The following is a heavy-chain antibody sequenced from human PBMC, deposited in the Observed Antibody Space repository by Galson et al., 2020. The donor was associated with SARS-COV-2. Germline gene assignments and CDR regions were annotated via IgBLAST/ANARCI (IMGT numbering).Heavy chain of an antibody. D-gene: IGHD1-26*01. V-gene: IGHV4-59*08. CDR3: ARGAGMMSSGKYFDL. CDR1: TDSISNFL. J-gene: IGHJ2*01. Sequence: GSLRLSCTVSTDSISNFLWTWIRQPPGKGLEWIGDIHYSGRSNYNPSLKSRVTMSLDTSMKHFSLKLRSVTVADTAVFYCARGAGMMSSGKYFDLWGRGTLVTVSS. CDR2: IHYSGRS.